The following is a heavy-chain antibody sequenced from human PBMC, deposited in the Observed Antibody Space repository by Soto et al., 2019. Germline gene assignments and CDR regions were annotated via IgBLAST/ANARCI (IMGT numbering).Heavy chain of an antibody. V-gene: IGHV5-10-1*01. CDR3: ASNIVVVPAANYGMDV. Sequence: PGESLKISCKGSGYSFTSYWISWVRQMPGKGLEWMGRIDPSDSYTNYSPSFQGHVTISADKSISTAYLQWSSLKASDTAMYYCASNIVVVPAANYGMDVWGQGTTVTVSS. D-gene: IGHD2-2*01. CDR1: GYSFTSYW. CDR2: IDPSDSYT. J-gene: IGHJ6*02.